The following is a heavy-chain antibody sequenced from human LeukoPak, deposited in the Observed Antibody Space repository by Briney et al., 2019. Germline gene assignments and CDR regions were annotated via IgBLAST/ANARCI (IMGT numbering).Heavy chain of an antibody. CDR1: GVTFSSYG. V-gene: IGHV3-30*18. CDR2: ISYDGSNK. D-gene: IGHD7-27*01. J-gene: IGHJ6*04. Sequence: GGALRLSCAASGVTFSSYGMHGVREAPGKGGEGGAVISYDGSNKYYADSVKGQFTISRDNSKNTLYLQMNSLRAEDTAVYYCAKALSNWGLWDGMDVWGKGTTVTVSS. CDR3: AKALSNWGLWDGMDV.